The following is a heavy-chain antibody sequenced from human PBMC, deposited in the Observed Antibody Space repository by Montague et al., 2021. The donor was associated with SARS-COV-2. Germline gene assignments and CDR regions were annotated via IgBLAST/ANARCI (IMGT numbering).Heavy chain of an antibody. CDR3: AKGPRHDVASGLDH. J-gene: IGHJ4*02. D-gene: IGHD6-13*01. V-gene: IGHV3-9*01. CDR2: ISWNSGNL. CDR1: GFPFDEHA. Sequence: SLRLSCAASGFPFDEHAMFWVRQAPGKGLEWVSGISWNSGNLGYADSLKGRFTVSRDNAKNSLYLQMNSLRPDDTALYYCAKGPRHDVASGLDHWGQGTLVTVSS.